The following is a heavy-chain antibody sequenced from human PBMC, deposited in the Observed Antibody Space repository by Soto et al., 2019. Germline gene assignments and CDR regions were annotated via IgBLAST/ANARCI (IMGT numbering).Heavy chain of an antibody. J-gene: IGHJ4*02. Sequence: GGSLRLSCAVSGFTFSSDSMNWVRQAPGKGLEWVSYISSSSTTIHYADSVRGRFTISRDNAKNSLYLQMNSLRAEDTAVYYCARRDSSGWYPFDYWGQGTRVTVSS. CDR2: ISSSSTTI. V-gene: IGHV3-48*01. D-gene: IGHD6-19*01. CDR1: GFTFSSDS. CDR3: ARRDSSGWYPFDY.